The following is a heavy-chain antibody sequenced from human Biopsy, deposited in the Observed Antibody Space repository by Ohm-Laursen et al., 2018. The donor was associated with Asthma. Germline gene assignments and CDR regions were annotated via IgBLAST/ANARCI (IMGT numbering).Heavy chain of an antibody. CDR1: GYTFINYA. Sequence: GASVKVSCKASGYTFINYAIHWVRQAPGHSLEWMGWINAANGNTKYSQKFQGRLTISRDTSASTAYMDLSGLRSEDTAVYYCARTYFDFLTGQVHDAFAMWGQGTMVTVSS. CDR3: ARTYFDFLTGQVHDAFAM. V-gene: IGHV1-3*01. D-gene: IGHD3-9*01. CDR2: INAANGNT. J-gene: IGHJ3*02.